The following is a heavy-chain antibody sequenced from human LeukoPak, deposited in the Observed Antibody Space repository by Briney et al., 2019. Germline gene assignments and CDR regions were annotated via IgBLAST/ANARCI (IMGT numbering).Heavy chain of an antibody. CDR1: GSTFSSYA. CDR2: IIPIFGTA. J-gene: IGHJ5*02. D-gene: IGHD6-13*01. V-gene: IGHV1-69*01. Sequence: SVKVSCKASGSTFSSYAISWVRQAPGQGLEWMGGIIPIFGTANYAQKFQGRVTITADESTSTAYMELSSLRSEDTAVYYCARDSSSWTNWFDPWGQGTLVTVSS. CDR3: ARDSSSWTNWFDP.